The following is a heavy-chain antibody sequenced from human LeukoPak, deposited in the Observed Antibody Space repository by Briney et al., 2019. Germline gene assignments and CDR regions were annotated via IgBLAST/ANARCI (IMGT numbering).Heavy chain of an antibody. J-gene: IGHJ2*01. Sequence: PSETLSLTCAVSGGSISSYFWSWIRQPPGKGLEWIGYIYHSGSTKYNPSLKSRVTISVDKSKNQFSLKLSSVTAADTAVYYCARLGGDYGGATSGYSDLWGRGTLVTV. CDR2: IYHSGST. V-gene: IGHV4-59*08. CDR3: ARLGGDYGGATSGYSDL. CDR1: GGSISSYF. D-gene: IGHD4-17*01.